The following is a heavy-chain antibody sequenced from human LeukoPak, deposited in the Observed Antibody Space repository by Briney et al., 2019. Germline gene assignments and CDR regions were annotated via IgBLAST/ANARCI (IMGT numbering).Heavy chain of an antibody. V-gene: IGHV1-69*13. J-gene: IGHJ4*02. D-gene: IGHD6-19*01. CDR1: GGTLSSYA. Sequence: GASVKVSCKASGGTLSSYAISWVRQAPGQGLEWMGGIIPIFGTANYAQKFQGRVTITADESTSTAYMELSSLRSEDTAVYYCARGRMAGTYVFDSWGQGTLVTVSS. CDR2: IIPIFGTA. CDR3: ARGRMAGTYVFDS.